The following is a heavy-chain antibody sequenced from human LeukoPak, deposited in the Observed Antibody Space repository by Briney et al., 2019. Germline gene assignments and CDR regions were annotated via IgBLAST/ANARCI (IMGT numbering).Heavy chain of an antibody. CDR3: ARTDSGSYPHFDN. CDR2: IYPGDSDT. Sequence: GESLKISCKGSGYSFTSYWIGWVRQMPGKGLEWMGIIYPGDSDTRYSPSFQGQVTISADKSISIAYLQWSSLKASDSAMYYCARTDSGSYPHFDNWGQGTLVTVSS. CDR1: GYSFTSYW. V-gene: IGHV5-51*01. D-gene: IGHD1-26*01. J-gene: IGHJ4*02.